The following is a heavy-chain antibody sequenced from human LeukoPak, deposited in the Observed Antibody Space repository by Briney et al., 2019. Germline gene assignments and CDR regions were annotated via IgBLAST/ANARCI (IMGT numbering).Heavy chain of an antibody. CDR2: INSDGSST. CDR3: ARTLTAPDY. V-gene: IGHV3-74*01. J-gene: IGHJ4*02. Sequence: GRSLRLSCAASGFTFSSYWMHWGRQAPGKGLVCVSRINSDGSSTRYADSLKGGFTISRGHGQPPLYLQMTSLRAEDTAVYYCARTLTAPDYWGPGTLVTVSS. D-gene: IGHD5-18*01. CDR1: GFTFSSYW.